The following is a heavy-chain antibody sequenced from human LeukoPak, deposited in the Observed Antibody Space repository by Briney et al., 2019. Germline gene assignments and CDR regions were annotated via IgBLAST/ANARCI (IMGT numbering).Heavy chain of an antibody. CDR2: ISFDGTNK. CDR3: ATDYGDYEPIEY. CDR1: GVSLSNYA. Sequence: PGGSLRLSCTASGVSLSNYAMHWVRRPPGRGLEWVAVISFDGTNKYYGDSVEGRFSVFRDNSKNTLYLQMNSLRPDDTAMYYCATDYGDYEPIEYWGQGTLVTVSS. J-gene: IGHJ4*02. V-gene: IGHV3-30*04. D-gene: IGHD4-17*01.